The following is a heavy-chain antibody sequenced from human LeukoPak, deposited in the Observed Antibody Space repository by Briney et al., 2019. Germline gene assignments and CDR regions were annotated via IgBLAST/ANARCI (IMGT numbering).Heavy chain of an antibody. CDR2: ISAYNGNT. CDR1: GYTFTSYG. Sequence: ASVKVSCKASGYTFTSYGISWVRQAPGQGLEWMGWISAYNGNTNYAQKLQGRVTMTTDTSTSTGYMELSSLRSEDTAVYYCARGSYYGSGSATDAFDIWGQGTKVTVS. CDR3: ARGSYYGSGSATDAFDI. D-gene: IGHD3-10*01. J-gene: IGHJ3*02. V-gene: IGHV1-18*01.